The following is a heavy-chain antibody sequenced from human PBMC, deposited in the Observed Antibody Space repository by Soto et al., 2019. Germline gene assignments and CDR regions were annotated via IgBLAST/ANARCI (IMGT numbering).Heavy chain of an antibody. Sequence: VQLVQSEGEVKKPGASVKVSCQTSGYIFSNFGVSWVRHAPGQGLEWLGWVSGNDGSTRYAPNLQGRVTMTTDSVTSTAYMELRGLTSDDTATYYCTRDFGDYRLHYWGQGALVSVSS. V-gene: IGHV1-18*01. D-gene: IGHD4-17*01. CDR1: GYIFSNFG. CDR3: TRDFGDYRLHY. J-gene: IGHJ4*02. CDR2: VSGNDGST.